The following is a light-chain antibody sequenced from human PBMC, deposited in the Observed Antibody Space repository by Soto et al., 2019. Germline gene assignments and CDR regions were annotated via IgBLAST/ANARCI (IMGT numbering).Light chain of an antibody. CDR1: SSDVGGYNY. CDR2: EVS. J-gene: IGLJ1*01. CDR3: SSHTISSALQV. Sequence: QSVLNQPASVSGSPGQSITISCTGTSSDVGGYNYVSWYQQHPGKAPKLMIYEVSYRPSGVSDRFSGSKSGNTASLTISGLQADDEADYYCSSHTISSALQVFGTGTKVTVL. V-gene: IGLV2-14*01.